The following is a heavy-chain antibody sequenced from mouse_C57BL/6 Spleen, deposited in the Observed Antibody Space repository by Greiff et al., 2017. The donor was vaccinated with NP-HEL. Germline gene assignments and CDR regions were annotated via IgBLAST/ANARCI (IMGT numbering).Heavy chain of an antibody. D-gene: IGHD4-1*01. V-gene: IGHV7-3*01. CDR3: ARYMLGDFDV. J-gene: IGHJ1*03. CDR2: IRNKANGYTT. CDR1: GFTFTDYY. Sequence: DVHLVESGGGLVQPGGSLSLSCAASGFTFTDYYMSWVRQPPGKALEWLGFIRNKANGYTTEYSASVKGRFTISRDNSQSILYLQMNALRAEDSATYYCARYMLGDFDVWGTGTTVTVSS.